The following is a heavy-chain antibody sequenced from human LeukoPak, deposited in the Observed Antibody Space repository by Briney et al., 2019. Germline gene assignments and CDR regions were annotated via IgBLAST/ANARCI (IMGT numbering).Heavy chain of an antibody. CDR2: ISYDGSNK. CDR3: ARGGEAVRLGYYYYMDV. D-gene: IGHD6-19*01. V-gene: IGHV3-30*03. Sequence: GGSLRLSCAASGFTFNGYWMSWVRQAPGKGLEWVAVISYDGSNKYYADSVKGRFTISRDNSKNTLYLQMNSLRAEDTAVYYCARGGEAVRLGYYYYMDVWGKGTTVTVSS. J-gene: IGHJ6*03. CDR1: GFTFNGYW.